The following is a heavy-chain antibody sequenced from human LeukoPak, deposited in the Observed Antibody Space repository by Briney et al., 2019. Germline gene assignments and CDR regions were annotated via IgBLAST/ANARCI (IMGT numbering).Heavy chain of an antibody. CDR1: GSSINVYY. CDR2: ISYSGST. V-gene: IGHV4-59*01. CDR3: ARVGWGSGWGDYYYYYMDV. J-gene: IGHJ6*03. Sequence: SETLSLTCTVSGSSINVYYWSWIRQSPGKGLEWIAYISYSGSTNYNPSLKSRVTISVDTSKNQFSLKLNSVTAADTAVYYCARVGWGSGWGDYYYYYMDVWGKGTTVTVSS. D-gene: IGHD6-19*01.